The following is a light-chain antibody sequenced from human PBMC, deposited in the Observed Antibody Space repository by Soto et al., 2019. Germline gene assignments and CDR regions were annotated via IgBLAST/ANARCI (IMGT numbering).Light chain of an antibody. Sequence: ELLLTQSPGTLSLSPGERATLSCRASQRVSSTYLAWYQQKPGQAPRLLIYGTSSRATGIPTRFSVSVSGTDFTLSITRLEPEDFAVDYCQQYETSLGLTFGQGTKVDIK. CDR1: QRVSSTY. V-gene: IGKV3-20*01. CDR3: QQYETSLGLT. CDR2: GTS. J-gene: IGKJ1*01.